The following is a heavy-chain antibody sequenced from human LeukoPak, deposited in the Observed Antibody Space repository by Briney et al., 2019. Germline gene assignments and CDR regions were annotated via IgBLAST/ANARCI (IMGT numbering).Heavy chain of an antibody. J-gene: IGHJ4*02. Sequence: SETLSLTCSVSGGSISGYYWSWIRQAPGEGLEWIGNIFHGVTTFYNPSLMNRVAISVDTSKNQFSLKLTSVTAADTAVYYCARDATIAAPLMSWGQGTLVIVSS. D-gene: IGHD6-13*01. V-gene: IGHV4-59*12. CDR3: ARDATIAAPLMS. CDR2: IFHGVTT. CDR1: GGSISGYY.